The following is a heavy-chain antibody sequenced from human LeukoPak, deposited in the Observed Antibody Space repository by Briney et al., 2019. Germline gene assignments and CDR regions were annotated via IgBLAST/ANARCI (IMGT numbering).Heavy chain of an antibody. J-gene: IGHJ4*02. D-gene: IGHD3-10*01. V-gene: IGHV1-3*01. Sequence: GASVKVSCKASGYTFTSYAMHRVRQAPGQRLEWMGWINAGNGNTKYSQKFQGRVTITRDTSASTAYMELSSLRSEDTAVYYCARLGWFGELLYEDYWGQGTLVTVSS. CDR1: GYTFTSYA. CDR2: INAGNGNT. CDR3: ARLGWFGELLYEDY.